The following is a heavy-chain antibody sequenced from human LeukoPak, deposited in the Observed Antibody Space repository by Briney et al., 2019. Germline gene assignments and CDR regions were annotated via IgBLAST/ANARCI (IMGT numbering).Heavy chain of an antibody. Sequence: PGGSLRLSCAASGFTFVGYSLSWVRQAPGKGLEWVSSIDGSSGHIYYADSVKGRFTVSRDNAKNSVYLQMRSLRVEDTAVYYCARASYDSRGYYTVRLQHWGQGTLVTVSS. D-gene: IGHD3-22*01. CDR3: ARASYDSRGYYTVRLQH. V-gene: IGHV3-21*01. J-gene: IGHJ1*01. CDR2: IDGSSGHI. CDR1: GFTFVGYS.